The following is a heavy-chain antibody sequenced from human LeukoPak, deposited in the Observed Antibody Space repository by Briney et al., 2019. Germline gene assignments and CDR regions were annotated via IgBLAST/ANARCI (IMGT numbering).Heavy chain of an antibody. Sequence: SETLSLTCAVYGGSFSGYYWSWIRQPPGKGLEWIGEINHSGSTNYNPSLKSRVTISVDTSKNQFALKLSSVTAADTAVYYCARGRSSTRWGQGTLVTVSS. CDR1: GGSFSGYY. J-gene: IGHJ4*02. CDR3: ARGRSSTR. D-gene: IGHD6-6*01. V-gene: IGHV4-34*01. CDR2: INHSGST.